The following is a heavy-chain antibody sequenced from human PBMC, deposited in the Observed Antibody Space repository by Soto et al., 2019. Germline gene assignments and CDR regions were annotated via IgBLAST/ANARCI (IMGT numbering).Heavy chain of an antibody. D-gene: IGHD3-10*01. CDR3: ARDLHGACKTMVY. CDR2: INPTGYTS. Sequence: QVQLVQSGAEVKKPGASVKVSCKASGYPFTNYYIHWVRQAPGQGLEWLGIINPTGYTSTLAQKFQGRLTVTSNTYTSTVYKELGSLTSDDTAMYYGARDLHGACKTMVYWGQGTMVTVSS. CDR1: GYPFTNYY. V-gene: IGHV1-46*01. J-gene: IGHJ4*02.